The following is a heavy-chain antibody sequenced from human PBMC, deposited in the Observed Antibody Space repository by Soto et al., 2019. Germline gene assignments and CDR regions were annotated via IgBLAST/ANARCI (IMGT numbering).Heavy chain of an antibody. CDR2: ISYDGSNK. J-gene: IGHJ4*02. CDR1: GFTFSSYG. CDR3: TRVSPDCSDGSCYPLN. D-gene: IGHD2-15*01. Sequence: PGGSLRLSCAASGFTFSSYGMHWVRQAPGKGLEWVAVISYDGSNKYYADSVKGRFSISRDDSKTIAYLQMDSLKTEDTGVYYCTRVSPDCSDGSCYPLNWGQGTLVTVSS. V-gene: IGHV3-30*03.